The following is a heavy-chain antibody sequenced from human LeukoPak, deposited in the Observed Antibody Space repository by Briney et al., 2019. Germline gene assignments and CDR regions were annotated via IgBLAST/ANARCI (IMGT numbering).Heavy chain of an antibody. CDR2: IYYSGST. CDR3: ARGTMPVCATTGYYYGMDV. D-gene: IGHD2-2*01. V-gene: IGHV4-59*01. J-gene: IGHJ6*02. Sequence: PSETLSLTCTVSGGSISSYYWSCIRQPPGKGLEWIGYIYYSGSTNYNPSLKSRVTISVDTSKNQFSLKLSSVTAADTAVYYCARGTMPVCATTGYYYGMDVWGQGTTVTVSS. CDR1: GGSISSYY.